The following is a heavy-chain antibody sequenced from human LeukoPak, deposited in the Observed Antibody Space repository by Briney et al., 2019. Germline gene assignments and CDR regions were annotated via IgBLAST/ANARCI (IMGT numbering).Heavy chain of an antibody. Sequence: GGSLRLSYAASGFTFSSYAMTWVRQAPGKWLECVSAISASGGSTYYADSVKGRFTISRDNAKNSLYLQMNSLRAEDTAVYYCARDDRGDTIDYWGQGTLVTVSS. CDR2: ISASGGST. V-gene: IGHV3-23*01. D-gene: IGHD3-10*01. CDR3: ARDDRGDTIDY. CDR1: GFTFSSYA. J-gene: IGHJ4*02.